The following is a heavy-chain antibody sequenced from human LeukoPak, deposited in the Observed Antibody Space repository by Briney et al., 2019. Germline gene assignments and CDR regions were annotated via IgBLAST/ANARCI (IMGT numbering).Heavy chain of an antibody. CDR1: GFTFSSYG. Sequence: GGSLRLSCAASGFTFSSYGMHWVRQAPGKGLEWVAVISYDGSNKYYADSVKGRFTISRDNSKNTLYLQMNSLRAEDTAVYYCAKDLGKSSSWYGYYYYYGMDVWGQGTTVTVSS. CDR2: ISYDGSNK. CDR3: AKDLGKSSSWYGYYYYYGMDV. D-gene: IGHD6-13*01. J-gene: IGHJ6*02. V-gene: IGHV3-30*18.